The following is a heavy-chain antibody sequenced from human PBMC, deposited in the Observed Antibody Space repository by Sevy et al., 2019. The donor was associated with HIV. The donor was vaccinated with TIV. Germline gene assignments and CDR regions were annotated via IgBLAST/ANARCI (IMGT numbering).Heavy chain of an antibody. V-gene: IGHV3-9*03. CDR2: ISWNSGSI. D-gene: IGHD1-26*01. CDR3: AKSGRGGSYALDDAFDI. CDR1: GFTFDDYA. J-gene: IGHJ3*02. Sequence: GGSLRLSCAASGFTFDDYAMHWVRQAPGKGLEWVSGISWNSGSIGYADSVKGRFTISRDNAKNSLYLQMNSLRAEDMALYYCAKSGRGGSYALDDAFDIWGQGTMVTVSS.